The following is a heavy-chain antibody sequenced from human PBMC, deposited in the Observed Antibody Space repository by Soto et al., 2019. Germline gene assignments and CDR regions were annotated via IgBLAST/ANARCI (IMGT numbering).Heavy chain of an antibody. D-gene: IGHD2-8*01. CDR3: ARGMGVEDC. V-gene: IGHV4-31*03. CDR2: IYYSGST. Sequence: QVQLQESGPGLVKPSPTLSLTCTVSGASISSCCYYWSWIRQHPGKGLEWIGYIYYSGSTYYKPSLKGRVTISADTSKNQFSLMLSSVTAADTAVYYCARGMGVEDCWGQGTQVIVSS. CDR1: GASISSCCYY. J-gene: IGHJ4*02.